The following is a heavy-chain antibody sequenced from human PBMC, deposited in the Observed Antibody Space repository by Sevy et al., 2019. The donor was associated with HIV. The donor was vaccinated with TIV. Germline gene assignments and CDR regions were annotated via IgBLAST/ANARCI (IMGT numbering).Heavy chain of an antibody. V-gene: IGHV3-20*01. J-gene: IGHJ6*02. Sequence: GGSLRLSCAASGFTFDDYGMSWVRQAPGKGLEWVSGINWNGGSTGYADSVKGRFTISRVNAKNSLYLQMNSLRAEDTALYHCARGGTRAPITYYYYGMDVWGQGTTVTVSS. D-gene: IGHD2-15*01. CDR2: INWNGGST. CDR3: ARGGTRAPITYYYYGMDV. CDR1: GFTFDDYG.